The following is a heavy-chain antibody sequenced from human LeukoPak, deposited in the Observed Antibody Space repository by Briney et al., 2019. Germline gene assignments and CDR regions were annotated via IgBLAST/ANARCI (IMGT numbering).Heavy chain of an antibody. CDR1: GGSFSGYY. V-gene: IGHV4-34*01. J-gene: IGHJ4*02. CDR2: INHSGST. Sequence: PSETLSLTCAVYGGSFSGYYWSWIRQPPGKGLEWIGEINHSGSTNYNPSLKSRVTISVDTSKNQFSLKLSSVTAADTAVCYCARGSWDIVVVVAAMGFDYWGQGTLVTVSS. CDR3: ARGSWDIVVVVAAMGFDY. D-gene: IGHD2-15*01.